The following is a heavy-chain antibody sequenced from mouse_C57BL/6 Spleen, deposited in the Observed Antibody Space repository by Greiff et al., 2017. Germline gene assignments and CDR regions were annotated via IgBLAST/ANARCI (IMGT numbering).Heavy chain of an antibody. Sequence: QVQLQQPGAELVRPGTSVKLSCKASGYTFTSYWMHWVKQRPGQGLEWIGVIDPSDSYTNYNQKFKGKATLTVDTSSSTAYMQRSSLTSEDSAVYYCARFSITTVVAPSYFDYWGQGTTLTVSS. CDR1: GYTFTSYW. CDR2: IDPSDSYT. V-gene: IGHV1-59*01. J-gene: IGHJ2*01. CDR3: ARFSITTVVAPSYFDY. D-gene: IGHD1-1*01.